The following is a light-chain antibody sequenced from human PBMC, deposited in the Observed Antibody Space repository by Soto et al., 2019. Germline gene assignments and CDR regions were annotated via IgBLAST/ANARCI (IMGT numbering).Light chain of an antibody. CDR2: GTS. V-gene: IGKV1-9*01. J-gene: IGKJ4*01. Sequence: DIQLTQSPSFLSASVGDRVTITFRASQDISNYLACYQQKPGKAPKFLIYGTSTLQSGVPSRFSGSGSGTEFTLTISSLQPEDFATYYCQQVNSYPLTFGGGTKVDIK. CDR3: QQVNSYPLT. CDR1: QDISNY.